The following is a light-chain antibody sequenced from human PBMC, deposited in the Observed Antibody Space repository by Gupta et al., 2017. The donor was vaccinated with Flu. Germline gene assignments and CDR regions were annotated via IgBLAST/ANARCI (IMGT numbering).Light chain of an antibody. CDR1: RSNIGSNT. CDR2: NDN. J-gene: IGLJ3*02. V-gene: IGLV1-44*01. CDR3: AAWDDSLSGGL. Sequence: SRSNIGSNTVNLYQQLAGTAPKVLIYNDNQRPSGVPDRFSASKSGSSAALAVSGLQSEDEADYYCAAWDDSLSGGLFGGGTKLTVL.